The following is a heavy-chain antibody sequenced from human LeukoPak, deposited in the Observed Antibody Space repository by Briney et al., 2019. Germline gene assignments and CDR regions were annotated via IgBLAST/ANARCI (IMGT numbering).Heavy chain of an antibody. CDR3: ARFKLRGYSYGYRAFDI. V-gene: IGHV5-51*01. CDR1: GYSFTSYW. CDR2: IYPGDSDT. Sequence: GESLKISCKGSGYSFTSYWIGWVRQMPGKGLEWMGIIYPGDSDTRYSPSFQGQVTISADKSISTAYLQWSSLKASDTAMYYCARFKLRGYSYGYRAFDIWGQGTMVTVSS. D-gene: IGHD5-18*01. J-gene: IGHJ3*02.